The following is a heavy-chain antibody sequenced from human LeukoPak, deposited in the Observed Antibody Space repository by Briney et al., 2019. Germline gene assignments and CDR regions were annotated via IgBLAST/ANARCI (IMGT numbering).Heavy chain of an antibody. J-gene: IGHJ4*02. D-gene: IGHD6-13*01. CDR1: GDSVSSNSAA. Sequence: SQTLSLTCAISGDSVSSNSAAWNWIRQSPSRGLEWLGRTYYRSKWYNDYAVSVKSRITINPDTSKDQFSLQLNSVTPEDTAVYYRAREIAAAGTNASVGWGQGTLVTVSS. CDR3: AREIAAAGTNASVG. V-gene: IGHV6-1*01. CDR2: TYYRSKWYN.